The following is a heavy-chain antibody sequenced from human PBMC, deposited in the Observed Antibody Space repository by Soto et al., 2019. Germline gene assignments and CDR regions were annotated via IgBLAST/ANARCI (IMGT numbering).Heavy chain of an antibody. CDR1: GYTFTNFG. V-gene: IGHV1-18*01. CDR2: ISAYTDTP. Sequence: ASVKVSCKASGYTFTNFGVTWVRRAPGQGLEWMGWISAYTDTPNYAQKFQGRATMTIDTSTSTAYMDLRSLTSDDTXVYYXGRVKPGVEAWIDPWGQGTXXTVSS. J-gene: IGHJ5*02. D-gene: IGHD2-2*01. CDR3: GRVKPGVEAWIDP.